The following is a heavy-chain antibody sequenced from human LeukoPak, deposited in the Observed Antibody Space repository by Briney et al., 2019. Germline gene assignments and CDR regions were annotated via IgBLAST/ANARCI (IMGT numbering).Heavy chain of an antibody. D-gene: IGHD6-13*01. CDR1: GGSISSYY. V-gene: IGHV4-59*01. J-gene: IGHJ6*03. Sequence: SETLSLTCTVSGGSISSYYWSWIRQPPGKGQEWIGYIYYSGSTNYNPSLKSRVTISVDTSKNQFSLKLSSVTAADTAVYYCARGSWSYYYMDVWGKGTTVTVSS. CDR2: IYYSGST. CDR3: ARGSWSYYYMDV.